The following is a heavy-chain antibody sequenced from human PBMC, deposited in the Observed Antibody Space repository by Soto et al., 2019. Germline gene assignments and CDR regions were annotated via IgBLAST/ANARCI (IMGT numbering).Heavy chain of an antibody. Sequence: QVQLVESGGGVVQPGRSLRLSCAASGFTFSNYGVHWVRQAPGKGLEWVALISYDGSNKYYADSVKGRFTISRDNSENTLYLQMNSLRAEDTAVYYCAKDQLSIVPYSGMDVWGQGTTVTVSS. CDR1: GFTFSNYG. CDR3: AKDQLSIVPYSGMDV. V-gene: IGHV3-30*18. D-gene: IGHD2-21*01. J-gene: IGHJ6*02. CDR2: ISYDGSNK.